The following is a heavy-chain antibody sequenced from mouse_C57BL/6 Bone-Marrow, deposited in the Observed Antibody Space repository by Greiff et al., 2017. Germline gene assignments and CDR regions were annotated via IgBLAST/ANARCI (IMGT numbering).Heavy chain of an antibody. Sequence: VQLQQPGAELVKPGASVKLSCKASGYTFTSYWMQWVKQRPGQGLEWIGEIDPSDSYTNYNQKFKGKATLTVDTSSSTAYMQLISLTSEYSAVYYCARHDYDGDYYAMDYWGQGTSVTVSS. CDR2: IDPSDSYT. CDR1: GYTFTSYW. J-gene: IGHJ4*01. V-gene: IGHV1-50*01. D-gene: IGHD2-4*01. CDR3: ARHDYDGDYYAMDY.